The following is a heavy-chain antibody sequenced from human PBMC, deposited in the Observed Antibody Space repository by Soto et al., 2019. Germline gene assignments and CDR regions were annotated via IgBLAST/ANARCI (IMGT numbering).Heavy chain of an antibody. CDR2: ISSSSSYT. J-gene: IGHJ4*02. D-gene: IGHD6-19*01. CDR1: GGSISSYY. V-gene: IGHV3-11*06. Sequence: QVQLQESGPGLVKPSETLSLTCTVSGGSISSYYWSWIRQPPGKGLEWVSYISSSSSYTNYADSVKGRFTISRDNAKNSLYLQMNSLRAEDTAVYYCARQGIAVALGYWGQGTLVTVSS. CDR3: ARQGIAVALGY.